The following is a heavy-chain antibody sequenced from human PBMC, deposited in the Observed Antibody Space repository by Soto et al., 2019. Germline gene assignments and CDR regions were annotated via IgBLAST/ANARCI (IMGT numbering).Heavy chain of an antibody. CDR1: GFTFSSYA. V-gene: IGHV3-23*01. CDR2: ISGSGGST. Sequence: EVQLLESGGGLVQPGGSLRLSCAASGFTFSSYAMSWVRQAPGKGLEWVSAISGSGGSTYYADSGKGRFTISRDNSKNTLYLQMNSLRAEDTAVYYCTKDPRIVAAAGPYYFDYWGQGTLVTVSS. J-gene: IGHJ4*02. CDR3: TKDPRIVAAAGPYYFDY. D-gene: IGHD6-13*01.